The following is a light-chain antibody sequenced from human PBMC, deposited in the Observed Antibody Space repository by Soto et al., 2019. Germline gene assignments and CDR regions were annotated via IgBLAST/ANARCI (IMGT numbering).Light chain of an antibody. CDR2: RSN. CDR1: SSNIGSNT. V-gene: IGLV1-44*01. CDR3: AAWDDSLNGQV. J-gene: IGLJ3*02. Sequence: QPVLTQPPSASGTPWQRVTISGSGSSSNIGSNTVSWYHQLPGTAPKLLIYRSNQRPSGVPDRFSASKSGTSASLAISGLQSEDEADYYCAAWDDSLNGQVFGGGTKLTVL.